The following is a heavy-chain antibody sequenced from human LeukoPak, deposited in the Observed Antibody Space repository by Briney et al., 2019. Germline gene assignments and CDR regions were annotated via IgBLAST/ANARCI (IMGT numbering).Heavy chain of an antibody. D-gene: IGHD1-26*01. J-gene: IGHJ6*03. V-gene: IGHV3-23*01. CDR2: ISGSGGST. Sequence: GGSLRLSCAASGFTFSSYGMSWVRQAPGKGLEWVSAISGSGGSTYYADSVKGRFTISRDNSKNTLYLQMNSLRAEDTAVYYCAREHSGSYYYYYYMDVWGKGTTVTVSS. CDR1: GFTFSSYG. CDR3: AREHSGSYYYYYYMDV.